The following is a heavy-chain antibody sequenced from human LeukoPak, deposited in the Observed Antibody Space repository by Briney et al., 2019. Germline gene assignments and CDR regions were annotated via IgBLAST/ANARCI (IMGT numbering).Heavy chain of an antibody. CDR3: ARGLITYAFDI. Sequence: PSETLSLTCAVYGGSFSGYYWSWIRQPPGKGLEWIGEINHSGSTNYNPSLKSRVTISVDTSKNQFSLKLSSVTAADTAVYYCARGLITYAFDIWGQGTMVTVSS. CDR1: GGSFSGYY. D-gene: IGHD3-10*01. V-gene: IGHV4-34*01. J-gene: IGHJ3*02. CDR2: INHSGST.